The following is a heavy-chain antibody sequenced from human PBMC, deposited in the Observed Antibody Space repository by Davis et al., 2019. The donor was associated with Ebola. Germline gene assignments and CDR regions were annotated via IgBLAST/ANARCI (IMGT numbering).Heavy chain of an antibody. J-gene: IGHJ3*02. CDR1: GNTFTNSW. CDR2: IYPGDSDT. V-gene: IGHV5-51*01. Sequence: GESLKISCQGSGNTFTNSWLAWVRQKPGKGLEWMGIIYPGDSDTRYGPSFQGQVTISADKSISTAYLQWSSLKASDTAIYYCARRGSNSRSFDIWGQGTMVTVSS. CDR3: ARRGSNSRSFDI. D-gene: IGHD4/OR15-4a*01.